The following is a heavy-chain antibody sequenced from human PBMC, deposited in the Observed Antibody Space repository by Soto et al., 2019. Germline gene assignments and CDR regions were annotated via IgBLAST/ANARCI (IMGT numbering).Heavy chain of an antibody. Sequence: SETLSLPCAVSGYSISSSNWWGWIRQPPGKGLEWIGYIYYSGTTYYNPSLKSRVTMSVDTSKNQFPLKLTSVTAVDTAVYYCARREIQGPIDYWCQGTLVT. CDR3: ARREIQGPIDY. V-gene: IGHV4-28*01. D-gene: IGHD1-26*01. CDR2: IYYSGTT. CDR1: GYSISSSNW. J-gene: IGHJ4*02.